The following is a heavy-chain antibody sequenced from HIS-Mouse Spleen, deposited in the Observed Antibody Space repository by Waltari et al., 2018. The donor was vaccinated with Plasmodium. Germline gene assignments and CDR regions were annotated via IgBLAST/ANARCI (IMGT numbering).Heavy chain of an antibody. D-gene: IGHD6-13*01. J-gene: IGHJ4*02. CDR3: ARDLAAAGHFDY. V-gene: IGHV1-2*02. Sequence: QVQLVQSGAEVKKPGASVKVSCQASGYTFTGYYLHWVLQAPGQGLEWMGWINPNSGGTNYAQKFQGRVTMTRDTSISTAYMELSRLRSDDTAVYYCARDLAAAGHFDYWGQGTLVTVSS. CDR2: INPNSGGT. CDR1: GYTFTGYY.